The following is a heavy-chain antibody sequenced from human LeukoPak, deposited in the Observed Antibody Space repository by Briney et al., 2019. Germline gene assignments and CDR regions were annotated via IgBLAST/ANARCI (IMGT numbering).Heavy chain of an antibody. CDR1: GGSISSSNW. CDR2: IYHSGST. V-gene: IGHV4-4*02. J-gene: IGHJ5*02. CDR3: ARVGGCSGGSCFDNWFDP. D-gene: IGHD2-15*01. Sequence: PSGTLSLTCAVSGGSISSSNWWSWVRQPPGKGLEWIGEIYHSGSTNYNPSLKSRVTISVDKSKNQFSLKLSSVTAADTAVYYCARVGGCSGGSCFDNWFDPWGQGTLVTVSS.